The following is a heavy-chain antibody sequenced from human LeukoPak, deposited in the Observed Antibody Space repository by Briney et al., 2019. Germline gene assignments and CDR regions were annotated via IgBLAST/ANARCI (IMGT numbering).Heavy chain of an antibody. CDR2: INPSGGST. J-gene: IGHJ4*02. Sequence: GALVKVSCKASGYIFTGYYMHWVRQAPGQGLEWMGIINPSGGSTNYAQKFQGRVTMTRDTSTSTVYMELSSLRSEDTAVYYCARYQSLEMATGGRYFDYWGQGTLVTVSS. V-gene: IGHV1-46*01. CDR3: ARYQSLEMATGGRYFDY. CDR1: GYIFTGYY. D-gene: IGHD5-24*01.